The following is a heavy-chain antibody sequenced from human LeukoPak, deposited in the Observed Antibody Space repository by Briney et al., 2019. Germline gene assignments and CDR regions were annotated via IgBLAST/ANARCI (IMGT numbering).Heavy chain of an antibody. CDR1: GFTFSTYS. CDR3: ARCRTSCHANGLDV. CDR2: ISGSGGGL. Sequence: GGSLRLSCAASGFTFSTYSMTWVRQAPGKGLEWVSAISGSGGGLQYADCVKGRFTISRDDSKNTLYLQMDSVRGEDEGIFLFARCRTSCHANGLDVWGQGTMVTVSS. J-gene: IGHJ3*01. D-gene: IGHD3/OR15-3a*01. V-gene: IGHV3-23*01.